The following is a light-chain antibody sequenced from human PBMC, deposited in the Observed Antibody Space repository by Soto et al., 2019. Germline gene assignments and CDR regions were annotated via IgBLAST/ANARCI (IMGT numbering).Light chain of an antibody. CDR3: QAGDSGTVV. V-gene: IGLV3-1*01. J-gene: IGLJ2*01. CDR2: EDT. CDR1: TLGSKF. Sequence: SYELTQPPSVSVSPGQTANITCSGNTLGSKFVFWYQQKAGQSPMVVIYEDTKRPSGIPERFSGSNSGNTATLTISGTQAMAEADFYCQAGDSGTVVFGGGTKLTVL.